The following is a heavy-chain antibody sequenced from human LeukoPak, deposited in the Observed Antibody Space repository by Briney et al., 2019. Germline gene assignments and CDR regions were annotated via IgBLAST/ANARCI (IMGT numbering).Heavy chain of an antibody. D-gene: IGHD6-13*01. CDR1: GYTFTSYY. CDR2: INPSGGST. CDR3: ARIVHAAADSDY. J-gene: IGHJ4*02. Sequence: APVKVSCKASGYTFTSYYMHWVRQAPGQGLEWMGIINPSGGSTSYAQKFQGRVTMTRDTSTSTVYMELSSLRSEDTAVYYCARIVHAAADSDYWGQGTLVTVSS. V-gene: IGHV1-46*01.